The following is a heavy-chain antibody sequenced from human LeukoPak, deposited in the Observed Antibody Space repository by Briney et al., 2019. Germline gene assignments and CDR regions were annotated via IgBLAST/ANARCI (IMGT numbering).Heavy chain of an antibody. Sequence: GGSLRLSCAASGFTFSSCAMSWVRQAPGKGLEWVSTIIDSGNSLYYADSVEGRFTISRDNSKNTLYLQMNSLRAEDTAVYYCARDLGSGSLDYWGQGTLVTVSS. D-gene: IGHD1-26*01. J-gene: IGHJ4*02. CDR2: IIDSGNSL. CDR3: ARDLGSGSLDY. CDR1: GFTFSSCA. V-gene: IGHV3-23*01.